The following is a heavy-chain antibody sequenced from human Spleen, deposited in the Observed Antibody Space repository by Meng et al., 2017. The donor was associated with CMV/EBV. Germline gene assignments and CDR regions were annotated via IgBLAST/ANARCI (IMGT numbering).Heavy chain of an antibody. J-gene: IGHJ4*02. Sequence: GESLKISCAASAFTFSNYTMIWVRQAPGKGLEWVSSITASNEYIYYTDSVKGRFTISRDNAKNSLFLQMNSLRAEDTAVYYCARVSYYESTGSNYDYWGQGTLVTVSS. V-gene: IGHV3-21*01. CDR3: ARVSYYESTGSNYDY. CDR2: ITASNEYI. CDR1: AFTFSNYT. D-gene: IGHD3-22*01.